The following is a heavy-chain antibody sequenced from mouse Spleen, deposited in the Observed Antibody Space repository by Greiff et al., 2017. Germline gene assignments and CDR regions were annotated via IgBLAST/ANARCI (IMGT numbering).Heavy chain of an antibody. V-gene: IGHV1-81*01. CDR2: IYPRSGNT. Sequence: QVHVKQSGAELARPGASVKLSCKASGYTFTSYGISWVKQRTGQGLEWIGEIYPRSGNTYYNEKFKGKATLTADKSSSTAYMELRSLTSEDSAVYFCARSNDYRYGEDYYAMDYWGQGTSVTVSS. J-gene: IGHJ4*01. CDR3: ARSNDYRYGEDYYAMDY. CDR1: GYTFTSYG. D-gene: IGHD2-14*01.